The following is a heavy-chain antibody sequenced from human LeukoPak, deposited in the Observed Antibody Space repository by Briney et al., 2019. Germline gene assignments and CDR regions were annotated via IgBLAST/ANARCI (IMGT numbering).Heavy chain of an antibody. V-gene: IGHV1-18*01. CDR2: ISAYNGNT. CDR3: ARANKRITIFGVVIIPRPFDY. Sequence: ASVKVSCKASGYTFTSYGISWVRQAPGPGLEWMGWISAYNGNTNYAQKRQGRVTMTTDTSTSTAYIELRSLRSDDTAVYYCARANKRITIFGVVIIPRPFDYWGQGTLVTVSS. J-gene: IGHJ4*02. CDR1: GYTFTSYG. D-gene: IGHD3-3*01.